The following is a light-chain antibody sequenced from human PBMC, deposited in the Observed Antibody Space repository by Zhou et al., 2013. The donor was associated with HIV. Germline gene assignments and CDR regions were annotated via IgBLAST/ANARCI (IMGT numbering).Light chain of an antibody. CDR1: QSVGSY. J-gene: IGKJ4*01. V-gene: IGKV3-11*01. Sequence: EIVLTQSPATLSLSPGERATLSCRASQSVGSYLAWYQQKPGQAPRLLIYDASNRATGIPARFSGSGSATDFTLTISSLEPEDFAAYYCQQRTNWPFTFGGGTKVEIK. CDR2: DAS. CDR3: QQRTNWPFT.